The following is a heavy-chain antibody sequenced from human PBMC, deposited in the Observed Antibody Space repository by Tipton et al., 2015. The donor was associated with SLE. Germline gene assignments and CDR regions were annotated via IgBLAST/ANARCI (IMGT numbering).Heavy chain of an antibody. Sequence: QLVQSGGGLIQPGGSLRLSCAASGFTVSNNYMNWVRQAPGKGLEWVSVIYSGGSTFYADSVKGRFTISRDNSKNTVHLQMNSLRPEDTAVYYCAKDRLAVATSAPLEDWGQGTLVTVSS. V-gene: IGHV3-53*01. D-gene: IGHD6-19*01. J-gene: IGHJ4*02. CDR3: AKDRLAVATSAPLED. CDR1: GFTVSNNY. CDR2: IYSGGST.